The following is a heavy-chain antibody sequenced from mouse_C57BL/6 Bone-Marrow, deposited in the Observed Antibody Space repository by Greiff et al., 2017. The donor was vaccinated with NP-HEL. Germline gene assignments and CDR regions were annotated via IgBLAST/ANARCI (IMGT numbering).Heavy chain of an antibody. V-gene: IGHV3-8*01. J-gene: IGHJ3*01. D-gene: IGHD2-4*01. CDR1: GYSITSDY. Sequence: EVMLVESGPGLAKPSQTLSLTCSVTGYSITSDYWNWIRKFPGNKLEYMGYISYSGSTYYTPSLKSRISITRDTSKNQYYLQLNSVTTEDTATYYCARSYYDYVAWFAYWGQGTLVTVSA. CDR2: ISYSGST. CDR3: ARSYYDYVAWFAY.